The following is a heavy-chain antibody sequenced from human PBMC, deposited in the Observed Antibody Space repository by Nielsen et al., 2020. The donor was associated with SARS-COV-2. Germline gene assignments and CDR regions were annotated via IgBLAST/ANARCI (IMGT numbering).Heavy chain of an antibody. J-gene: IGHJ4*02. CDR2: IYHSGST. CDR1: GYSISSGYY. D-gene: IGHD3-10*01. CDR3: ARGRITMVRGVIIAEGFDY. V-gene: IGHV4-38-2*02. Sequence: GSLRLSCTVSGYSISSGYYWGWIRQPPGKGLEWIGSIYHSGSTYYNPSLKSRVTISVDRSKNQFSLKLSSVTAADTAVYYCARGRITMVRGVIIAEGFDYWGQGTLVTVSS.